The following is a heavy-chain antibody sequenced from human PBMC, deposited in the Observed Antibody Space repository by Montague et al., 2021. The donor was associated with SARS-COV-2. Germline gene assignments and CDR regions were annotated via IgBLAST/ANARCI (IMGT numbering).Heavy chain of an antibody. V-gene: IGHV3-66*02. CDR3: ARDRLEWSNYYYYYMDV. CDR2: IYSGGST. J-gene: IGHJ6*03. CDR1: GLTVSSNY. D-gene: IGHD3-3*01. Sequence: SLRLSCAASGLTVSSNYMSWVRQAPGKGLEWVSVIYSGGSTYYXXXVXXXFTISRDNSKNTLYLQMNSLRAEDTAVYYCARDRLEWSNYYYYYMDVWGKGTTVTVSS.